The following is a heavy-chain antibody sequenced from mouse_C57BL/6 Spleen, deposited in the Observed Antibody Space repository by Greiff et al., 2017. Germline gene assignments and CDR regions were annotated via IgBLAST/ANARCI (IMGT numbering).Heavy chain of an antibody. V-gene: IGHV1-69*01. Sequence: QVQLLQPGADLVMPGASVKLSCKASGYTFTSYWMPWVQQRPGQGLEWIGEIDPSDSYTNYIQPFKGRFILTVDKSTSTAYMQLSSLQSEDSAVYYGARSYGSSPHWYIDVWGTGTTVTVSS. CDR3: ARSYGSSPHWYIDV. J-gene: IGHJ1*03. CDR1: GYTFTSYW. CDR2: IDPSDSYT. D-gene: IGHD1-1*01.